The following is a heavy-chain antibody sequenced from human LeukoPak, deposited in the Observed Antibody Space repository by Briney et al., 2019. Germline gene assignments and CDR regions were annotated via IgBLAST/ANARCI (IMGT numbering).Heavy chain of an antibody. CDR2: IYSDAT. J-gene: IGHJ4*02. V-gene: IGHV3-74*01. D-gene: IGHD3-22*01. CDR1: GFTFSNYW. Sequence: GGSLRLSCAASGFTFSNYWIHWVRQAPGEGLVCFSRIYSDATYYADSVKGRFTISRDNAKNTLYLQMNSLRAEDTAVYYCARESYDSSGYYYGGGFDYWGQGTLVTVSS. CDR3: ARESYDSSGYYYGGGFDY.